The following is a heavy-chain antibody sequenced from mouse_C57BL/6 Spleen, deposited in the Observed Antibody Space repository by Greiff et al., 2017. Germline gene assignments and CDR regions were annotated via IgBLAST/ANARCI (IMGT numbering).Heavy chain of an antibody. V-gene: IGHV2-9-1*01. CDR2: IWTGGGP. Sequence: VQLQQSGPGLVAPSQSLSITCTVSGFSLTSYAISWVRQPPGKGLAWLGVIWTGGGPNYNSALKSRLSISKDNSKSQVFLKMNRLQTDDTARYYCARNWEYYAMDYWGQGTSVTVSS. J-gene: IGHJ4*01. CDR3: ARNWEYYAMDY. D-gene: IGHD4-1*01. CDR1: GFSLTSYA.